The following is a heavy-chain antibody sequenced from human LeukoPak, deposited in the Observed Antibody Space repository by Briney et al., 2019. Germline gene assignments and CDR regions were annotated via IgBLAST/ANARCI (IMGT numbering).Heavy chain of an antibody. CDR3: ARGWGSNVYASAFDV. D-gene: IGHD3-16*01. J-gene: IGHJ3*01. CDR1: GFTFSTYG. CDR2: IWHDGSHK. Sequence: GGSLRLSCAASGFTFSTYGMHWVRQAPGKGLEWVTVIWHDGSHKDYADSVKGRFTISRDNSKNTLYLQMNDLRAEDTAVYYCARGWGSNVYASAFDVWGQGTMVTVSS. V-gene: IGHV3-33*01.